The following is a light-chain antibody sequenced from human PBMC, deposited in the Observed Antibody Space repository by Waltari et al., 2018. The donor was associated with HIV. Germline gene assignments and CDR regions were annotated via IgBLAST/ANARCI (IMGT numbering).Light chain of an antibody. Sequence: SCTGSSSNIGAGYDVHWYQQLPGTAPKVLIYGNSNRPSGVPDRFSGSKSDTSASLAITGLQAEDEANYYCQSYDSSLRVVFGGGTKLTVL. CDR2: GNS. CDR3: QSYDSSLRVV. V-gene: IGLV1-40*01. CDR1: SSNIGAGYD. J-gene: IGLJ2*01.